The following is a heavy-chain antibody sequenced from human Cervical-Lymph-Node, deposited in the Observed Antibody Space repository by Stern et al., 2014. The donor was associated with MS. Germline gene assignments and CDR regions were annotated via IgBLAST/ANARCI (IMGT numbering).Heavy chain of an antibody. CDR2: IVVGSGNT. CDR3: AADRGSGTLDY. CDR1: GFTFTSYA. Sequence: QLVESGPEVKKPGTSVKVSCKASGFTFTSYAVQWVRQARGNRLEWIGWIVVGSGNTNYAQKFQERVTITRDMSTSTAYMELSSLRSEDTAVYYCAADRGSGTLDYWGQGTLVTVSS. J-gene: IGHJ4*02. V-gene: IGHV1-58*01. D-gene: IGHD3-16*01.